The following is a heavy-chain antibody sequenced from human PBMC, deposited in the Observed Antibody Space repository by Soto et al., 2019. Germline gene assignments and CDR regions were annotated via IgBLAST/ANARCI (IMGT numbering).Heavy chain of an antibody. CDR1: GGTFSSYA. CDR2: IIPIFGTA. J-gene: IGHJ5*02. Sequence: ASVKVSCKASGGTFSSYAISWVRQAPGQGLEWMGGIIPIFGTANYAQKFQGRVTITVDESTSTAYMELSSLRSEDTAVYYCARVVVRGVIHWFDPWGQGTLVTVSS. D-gene: IGHD3-10*01. CDR3: ARVVVRGVIHWFDP. V-gene: IGHV1-69*13.